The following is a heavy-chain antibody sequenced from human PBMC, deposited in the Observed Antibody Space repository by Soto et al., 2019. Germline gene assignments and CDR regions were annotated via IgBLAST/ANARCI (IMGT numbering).Heavy chain of an antibody. J-gene: IGHJ4*02. V-gene: IGHV4-30-4*01. CDR3: ASGSTMEKVDY. CDR1: GASIYNGGYF. Sequence: SETLSLTCSVSGASIYNGGYFCSWTRQSPGKGLEWIGHLHNSGSPYNNPSLKSRVTISADTSMNQFSLALTSVTAADTAMYYCASGSTMEKVDYWGQGTLVNVFS. CDR2: LHNSGSP. D-gene: IGHD1-1*01.